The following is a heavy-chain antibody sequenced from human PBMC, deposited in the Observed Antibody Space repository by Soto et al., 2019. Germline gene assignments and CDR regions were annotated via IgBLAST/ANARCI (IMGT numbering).Heavy chain of an antibody. V-gene: IGHV1-3*01. CDR2: INAGNGNT. CDR1: GSTFTTYI. CDR3: ATDLSSCY. J-gene: IGHJ4*02. D-gene: IGHD1-1*01. Sequence: ASVKVSCKASGSTFTTYIMHWVRQAPGQRLEWMGWINAGNGNTRYSQQFQGRVTITRDTSASTAYMELSSLRSEDTAVYYCATDLSSCYWGQGTLVTVSS.